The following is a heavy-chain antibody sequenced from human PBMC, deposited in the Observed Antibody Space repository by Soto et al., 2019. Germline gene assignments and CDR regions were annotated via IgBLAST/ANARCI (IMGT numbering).Heavy chain of an antibody. CDR2: IYSDGST. CDR1: GFTVSSNC. Sequence: GGSLRLSCAASGFTVSSNCMTWVRQAPGKGLEWVSIIYSDGSTYYADSVKGRFTISRHNSKNTLYLQMNSLRAEDTAVYYCAKDRTSHYYDSSGPYSYWGQGTLVTVSS. V-gene: IGHV3-53*04. J-gene: IGHJ4*02. CDR3: AKDRTSHYYDSSGPYSY. D-gene: IGHD3-22*01.